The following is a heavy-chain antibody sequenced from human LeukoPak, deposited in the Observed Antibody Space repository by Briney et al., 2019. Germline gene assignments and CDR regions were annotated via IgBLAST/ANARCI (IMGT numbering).Heavy chain of an antibody. CDR1: GYTFTTQY. V-gene: IGHV1-46*01. CDR2: INSSGGST. CDR3: AREVVRGVIGY. Sequence: ASVKVSCKASGYTFTTQYMHWVRQAPGQGLEWMGIINSSGGSTTYAQKFQGRVTMTRGTSTSTVYMELSSLRSEDTAVYYCAREVVRGVIGYWGQGTLVTVSS. J-gene: IGHJ4*02. D-gene: IGHD3-10*01.